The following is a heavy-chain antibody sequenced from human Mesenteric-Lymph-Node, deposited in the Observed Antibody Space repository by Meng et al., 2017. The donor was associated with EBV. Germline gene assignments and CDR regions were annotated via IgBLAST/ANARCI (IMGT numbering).Heavy chain of an antibody. D-gene: IGHD4-17*01. CDR3: VYLRGGAYGDYLNWFDP. CDR2: INGDGSRT. V-gene: IGHV3-74*01. Sequence: EXQLVEXXXGLVQPGXSLRLSXVASGFTFSTYWMHWVRQPPGKGLVWVARINGDGSRTDYADSVKGRFTISRDNTKNTLYLQMHSLTVEDTAVYSCVYLRGGAYGDYLNWFDPWGQGTPVSVSS. J-gene: IGHJ5*02. CDR1: GFTFSTYW.